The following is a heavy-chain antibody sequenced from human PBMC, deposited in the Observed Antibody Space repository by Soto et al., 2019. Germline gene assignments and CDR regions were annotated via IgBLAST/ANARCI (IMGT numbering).Heavy chain of an antibody. Sequence: QEQLVQSGAEVKKPGSSVKVSCKASGGIFSSYAISWVRQAPGQGLEWMGGIIPIFGTANYAQKFQGRVKITADESTNTAYMDLSSLKSEDTXXYXXXRGGSGYVWFNEFWGXGTLVTVSX. D-gene: IGHD3-22*01. CDR1: GGIFSSYA. CDR3: XRGGSGYVWFNEF. V-gene: IGHV1-69*01. J-gene: IGHJ4*01. CDR2: IIPIFGTA.